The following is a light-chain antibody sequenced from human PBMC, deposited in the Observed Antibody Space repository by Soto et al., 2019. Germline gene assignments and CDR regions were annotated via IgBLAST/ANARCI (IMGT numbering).Light chain of an antibody. V-gene: IGLV2-14*03. J-gene: IGLJ2*01. CDR2: DVS. CDR1: SSDVGTYKY. Sequence: QSVLTQPASVSASPGQSITISCTGTSSDVGTYKYVSWYQHLPGKAPKLMIYDVSNRPSGVSNRFSGSKSGNTASLIISGLQTEDEADYYCSSYTTSSTLVFGGGTKLTVL. CDR3: SSYTTSSTLV.